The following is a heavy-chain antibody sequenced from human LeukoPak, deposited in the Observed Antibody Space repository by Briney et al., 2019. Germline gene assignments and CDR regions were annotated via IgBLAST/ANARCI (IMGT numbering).Heavy chain of an antibody. J-gene: IGHJ4*02. D-gene: IGHD3-3*01. CDR2: IGGRGSST. CDR1: GFTFSSHT. Sequence: GGSLRLSCAGSGFTFSSHTMTWVRQAAGKGLEWVSAIGGRGSSTYYADSVKGRFTISRDNSKYTVYLQMKSLRVEDTAIYYCAKDLVLLARYWGQGTLVTVSS. V-gene: IGHV3-23*01. CDR3: AKDLVLLARY.